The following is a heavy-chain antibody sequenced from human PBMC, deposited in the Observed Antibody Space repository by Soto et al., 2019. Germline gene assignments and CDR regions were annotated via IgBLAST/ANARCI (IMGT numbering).Heavy chain of an antibody. CDR2: IYYSGST. CDR3: ARAVYDSSGYYLDY. CDR1: GGSISSGDYY. V-gene: IGHV4-30-4*01. D-gene: IGHD3-22*01. J-gene: IGHJ4*02. Sequence: PSETLSLTCTVSGGSISSGDYYWSWIRQPPGKGLEWIGYIYYSGSTYYNPSLKSRVTISVDTSKNQFSLKLSSVTAADTAVYYCARAVYDSSGYYLDYWGQGTLVTVS.